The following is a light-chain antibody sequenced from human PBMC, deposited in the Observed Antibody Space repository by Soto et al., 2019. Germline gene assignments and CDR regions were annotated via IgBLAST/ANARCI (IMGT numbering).Light chain of an antibody. CDR3: QQNNNWPPIT. J-gene: IGKJ5*01. CDR2: DAS. V-gene: IGKV3-11*01. Sequence: EIVLTQSPATLSLSPGERATLSCRASQSVGSYLGWYQQKPGQAPRLLIYDASNRATGIPARFSGSGFGTDFTLTIRSLQSEDFAVYYCQQNNNWPPITFGQGTRREIK. CDR1: QSVGSY.